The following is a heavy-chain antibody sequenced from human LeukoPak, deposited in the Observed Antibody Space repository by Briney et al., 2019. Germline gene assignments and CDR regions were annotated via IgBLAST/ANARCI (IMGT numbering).Heavy chain of an antibody. J-gene: IGHJ4*02. Sequence: GASVKVSCKASGYTFTNYHMNWVRQAPGQGLGWMGIINPSGGSTTNAQKFQGRVIMTRDMSTSTVYMELSSLRSEDTAVYFCARYGHSPFFDYWGQGTLVAVSS. D-gene: IGHD4-17*01. V-gene: IGHV1-46*01. CDR2: INPSGGST. CDR1: GYTFTNYH. CDR3: ARYGHSPFFDY.